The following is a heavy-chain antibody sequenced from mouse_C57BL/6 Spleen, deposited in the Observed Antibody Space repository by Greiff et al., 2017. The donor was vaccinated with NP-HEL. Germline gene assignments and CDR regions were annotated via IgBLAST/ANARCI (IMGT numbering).Heavy chain of an antibody. Sequence: QVQLQQSGAELVKPGASVKLSCKASGYTFTEYTIHWVKQRPGQGLEWIGWFYPGSGGIKYIEKFKDKATLTADKSSSTVYMMVSRVMTKDTAVDFCGRHDESWDAWEFAYWGQGTLVTVSA. CDR3: GRHDESWDAWEFAY. V-gene: IGHV1-62-2*01. CDR2: FYPGSGGI. J-gene: IGHJ3*01. D-gene: IGHD4-1*01. CDR1: GYTFTEYT.